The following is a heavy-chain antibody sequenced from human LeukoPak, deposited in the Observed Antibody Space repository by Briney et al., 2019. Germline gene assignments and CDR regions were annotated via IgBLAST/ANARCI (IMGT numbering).Heavy chain of an antibody. CDR3: AKQVAPAAMPSWFDP. CDR2: ISGSGGST. CDR1: GFTFSSYA. V-gene: IGHV3-23*01. J-gene: IGHJ5*02. D-gene: IGHD2-2*01. Sequence: GGSLRLSCTASGFTFSSYAMSWVRQAPGKGLEWVSAISGSGGSTYYADSVKGRFTISRDNSKNTLYLQMNSLRAEDTAVYYCAKQVAPAAMPSWFDPWGQGTLVTVSS.